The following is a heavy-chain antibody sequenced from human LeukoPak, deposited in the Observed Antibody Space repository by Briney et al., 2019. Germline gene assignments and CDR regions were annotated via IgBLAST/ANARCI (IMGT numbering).Heavy chain of an antibody. CDR2: IYYSGST. D-gene: IGHD5-12*01. CDR3: ARVSGYDWESFYDY. V-gene: IGHV4-39*07. J-gene: IGHJ4*02. CDR1: GGPISSSSFY. Sequence: PSETLSLTCTVPGGPISSSSFYWGWIRQPPGRGLEWIGSIYYSGSTSYNPSLKSRVTISVDTSKNQFSLKLRSVTAADTAVYYCARVSGYDWESFYDYWGQGTLVTVSS.